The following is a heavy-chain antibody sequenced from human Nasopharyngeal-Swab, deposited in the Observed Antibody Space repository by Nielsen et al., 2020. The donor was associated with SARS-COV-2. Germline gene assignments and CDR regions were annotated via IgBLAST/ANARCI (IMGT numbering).Heavy chain of an antibody. CDR1: GFTFSSYA. V-gene: IGHV3-30-3*01. J-gene: IGHJ4*02. D-gene: IGHD4-23*01. CDR2: ISYDGSNK. Sequence: GESLKISCAASGFTFSSYAMHWVRQAPGKGLEWVAVISYDGSNKYYADSVKGRSTISRDNSKNTLYLQMNSLRAEDTAVYYCARDSGGNSDYWGQGTLVTVSS. CDR3: ARDSGGNSDY.